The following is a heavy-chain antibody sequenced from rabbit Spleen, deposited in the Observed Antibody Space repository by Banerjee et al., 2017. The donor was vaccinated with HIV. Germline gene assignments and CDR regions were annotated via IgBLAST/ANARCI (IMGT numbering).Heavy chain of an antibody. CDR2: IDIGSSGFT. Sequence: QSLEESGGDLVKPGASLTLTCTASGVSFSGSSYMCWVRQAPGKGLEWIACIDIGSSGFTYFATWAKGRFTCSKTSSTTVTLQMTSLTAADTATYFCARDGVGGSYFALWGQGTLVTVS. D-gene: IGHD8-1*01. J-gene: IGHJ3*01. V-gene: IGHV1S40*01. CDR1: GVSFSGSSY. CDR3: ARDGVGGSYFAL.